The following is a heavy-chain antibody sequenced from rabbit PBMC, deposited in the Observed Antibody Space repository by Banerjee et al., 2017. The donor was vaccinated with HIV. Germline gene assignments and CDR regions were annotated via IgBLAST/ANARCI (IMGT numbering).Heavy chain of an antibody. CDR3: ARTYGTSSGGYYTL. J-gene: IGHJ4*01. V-gene: IGHV1S45*01. CDR2: IYAGSSGKT. CDR1: GFSFSSSYY. D-gene: IGHD1-1*01. Sequence: QEQLVESGGGLVKPGASLTLTCTASGFSFSSSYYMCWVRQAPGKGLEWIACIYAGSSGKTYYASWVNGRFTISRHNGQNTLYLQLNSLTAADTATYFCARTYGTSSGGYYTLWGPGTLVPS.